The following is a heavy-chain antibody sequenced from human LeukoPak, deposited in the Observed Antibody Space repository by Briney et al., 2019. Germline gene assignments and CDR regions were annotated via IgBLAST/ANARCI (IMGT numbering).Heavy chain of an antibody. Sequence: ASVKVSCKASGYTFTGYDMHWVRQAPGQGLEWMGWINPDSGGTSYAQRFQGRVSMTRDTSITTAYMELSRLTSGDTAVYYCAREGHNGRISSKNFDYWGQGTLVTVSS. CDR1: GYTFTGYD. V-gene: IGHV1-2*02. D-gene: IGHD1-26*01. CDR3: AREGHNGRISSKNFDY. CDR2: INPDSGGT. J-gene: IGHJ4*02.